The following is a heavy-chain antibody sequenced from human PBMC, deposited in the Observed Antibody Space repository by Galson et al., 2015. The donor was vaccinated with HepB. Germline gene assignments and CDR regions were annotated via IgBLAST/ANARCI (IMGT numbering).Heavy chain of an antibody. V-gene: IGHV1-69*06. CDR2: IIPIFGTA. J-gene: IGHJ5*02. Sequence: SVKVSCKASGGTFSSHGISWVRQAPGQGLEWMGGIIPIFGTANYAQKFQGRVTITADKSTSTAYMELSSLRSEDTAVYYCAGGVAVAGTMNWLDPWGQGTLVTVSS. CDR1: GGTFSSHG. D-gene: IGHD6-19*01. CDR3: AGGVAVAGTMNWLDP.